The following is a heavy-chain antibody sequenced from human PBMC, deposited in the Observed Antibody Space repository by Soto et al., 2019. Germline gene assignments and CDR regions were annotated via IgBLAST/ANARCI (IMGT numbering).Heavy chain of an antibody. V-gene: IGHV3-23*01. J-gene: IGHJ6*02. D-gene: IGHD6-6*01. CDR3: AKDAAKQLVGYYYYGMDV. CDR1: RFTFSSYA. CDR2: ISGSGTGT. Sequence: GGSLRLSCAASRFTFSSYAMTWVRQAPGKGLEWVSTISGSGTGTYYADSVKGRFTISRDNSKNTLYLQMNCLRAEDTAVYYCAKDAAKQLVGYYYYGMDVWGQGTTVTVSS.